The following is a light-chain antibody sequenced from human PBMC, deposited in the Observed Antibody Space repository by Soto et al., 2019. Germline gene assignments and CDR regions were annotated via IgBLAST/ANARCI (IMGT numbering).Light chain of an antibody. V-gene: IGLV2-14*01. CDR2: EVS. CDR3: SSYTSSSTLMV. CDR1: SSDVGGYNY. J-gene: IGLJ2*01. Sequence: QSALTQPASVSGSPGQSITISCTGTSSDVGGYNYVSWYQQHPGKAPNLMIYEVSNRPSRVSNRFSGSKSGNTASLTISGLQAEDEADYYCSSYTSSSTLMVFGGGTKLTVL.